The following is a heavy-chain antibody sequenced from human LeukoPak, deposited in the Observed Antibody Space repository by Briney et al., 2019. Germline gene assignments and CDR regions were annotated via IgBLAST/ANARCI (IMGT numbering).Heavy chain of an antibody. D-gene: IGHD5-18*01. CDR1: GFTFSSYG. J-gene: IGHJ4*02. CDR3: AREQSSYGYGFDY. V-gene: IGHV3-33*01. CDR2: IWYDGSNE. Sequence: GGSLRLSCAASGFTFSSYGMHWVRQAPGKGLEWVAVIWYDGSNEYYADSVKGRFTISRDNSKNTLYLQMNSLRAEDTAVYYCAREQSSYGYGFDYWGQGTLVTVSS.